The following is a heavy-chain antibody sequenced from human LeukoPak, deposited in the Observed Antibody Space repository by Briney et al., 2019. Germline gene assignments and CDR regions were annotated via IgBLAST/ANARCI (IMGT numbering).Heavy chain of an antibody. CDR3: ARDEAYYDFWSGHSAQGWFDP. Sequence: GASVKVSCKASGYTFTSYYMHWVRQAPGQGLEWMGIINPSGGSTSYAQKFQGRVTMTRDMSTSTVYMELSSLRSGDTAVYYCARDEAYYDFWSGHSAQGWFDPWGQGTLVTVSS. J-gene: IGHJ5*02. D-gene: IGHD3-3*01. V-gene: IGHV1-46*01. CDR2: INPSGGST. CDR1: GYTFTSYY.